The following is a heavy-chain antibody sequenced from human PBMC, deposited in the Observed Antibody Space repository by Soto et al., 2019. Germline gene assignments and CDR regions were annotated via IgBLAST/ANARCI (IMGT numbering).Heavy chain of an antibody. V-gene: IGHV1-3*01. CDR2: INAGNGNT. CDR3: ASKSIAARAYYYYGMDV. CDR1: GYTFTSYA. D-gene: IGHD6-6*01. J-gene: IGHJ6*02. Sequence: ASVKVSCKASGYTFTSYAMHWVRQAPGQRLEWMGWINAGNGNTKYSQKSQGRVTITRDTSASTAYMELSSLRSEDTAVYYCASKSIAARAYYYYGMDVWGQGTTVTVSS.